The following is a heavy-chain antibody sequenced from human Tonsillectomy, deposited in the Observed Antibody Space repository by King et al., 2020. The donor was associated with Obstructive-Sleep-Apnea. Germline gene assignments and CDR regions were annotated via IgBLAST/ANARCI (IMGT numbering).Heavy chain of an antibody. J-gene: IGHJ4*02. CDR1: GGSISSGGYY. V-gene: IGHV4-31*03. CDR3: ARKVNWGAVLDY. D-gene: IGHD7-27*01. CDR2: VYNSGSP. Sequence: VQLQESGPGLVKPSQTLSLTCTVSGGSISSGGYYWSWIRQHPGKGLEWIGYVYNSGSPYYNPSLKSRVTLSEDSSTNQFSLKLRSVTAADTAVYYCARKVNWGAVLDYWGQGALVTVSS.